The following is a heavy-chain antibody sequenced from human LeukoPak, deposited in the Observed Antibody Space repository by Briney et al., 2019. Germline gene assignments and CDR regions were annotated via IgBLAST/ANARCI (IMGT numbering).Heavy chain of an antibody. Sequence: ASVTVSCTVSGYTFTGYYMHWVRQAPGQGLEWMGRINPNSGGTNYAQKFQGGVTMTRDTSISTAYMELSRLRSDDTAVYYCARDTPSIAAAGDYWGQGTLVTVSS. D-gene: IGHD6-13*01. V-gene: IGHV1-2*06. CDR2: INPNSGGT. CDR1: GYTFTGYY. CDR3: ARDTPSIAAAGDY. J-gene: IGHJ4*02.